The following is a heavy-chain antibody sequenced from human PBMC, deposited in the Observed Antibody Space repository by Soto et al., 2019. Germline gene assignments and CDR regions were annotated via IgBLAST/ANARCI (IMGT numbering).Heavy chain of an antibody. CDR3: AREAVAWRGSDY. CDR2: IYYSGST. CDR1: GGSISSSSYY. Sequence: QLQLQESGPGLVKPSETLSLTCTVSGGSISSSSYYWGWIRQPPGKGLEWIGSIYYSGSTYYNPSLKSRVTISVDTSKNQFSLKLSSVTAADTAVYYCAREAVAWRGSDYWGQGTLVTVSS. V-gene: IGHV4-39*02. J-gene: IGHJ4*02. D-gene: IGHD6-19*01.